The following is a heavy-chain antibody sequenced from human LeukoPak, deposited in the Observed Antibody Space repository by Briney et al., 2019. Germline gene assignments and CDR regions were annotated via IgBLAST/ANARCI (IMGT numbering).Heavy chain of an antibody. J-gene: IGHJ6*02. CDR1: GYTFTIYG. CDR2: ISAYNGNT. CDR3: ATDLRPTVTTLVWYYSYGMDV. V-gene: IGHV1-18*01. Sequence: ASVTVSYKASGYTFTIYGISWVRQAPGQGGEGMGWISAYNGNTNYSQKLQARVTMPTDTSTSSAYMELRSLRSDGTAVYYCATDLRPTVTTLVWYYSYGMDVWGHGTTVTVSS. D-gene: IGHD4-17*01.